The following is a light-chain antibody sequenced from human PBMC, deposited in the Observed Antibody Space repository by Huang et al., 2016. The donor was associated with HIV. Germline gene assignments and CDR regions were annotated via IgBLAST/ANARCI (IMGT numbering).Light chain of an antibody. J-gene: IGKJ1*01. CDR2: GAS. Sequence: EIVMTQSPATLSVSPGERATLSCRASQRFSSNLAWYQQKPGQAPRLLIYGASTRATGIPDRFSGSGSGTEFTLTISSLQSEDFAVYYCQQYNNWPQTFGQGTKVEIK. V-gene: IGKV3-15*01. CDR1: QRFSSN. CDR3: QQYNNWPQT.